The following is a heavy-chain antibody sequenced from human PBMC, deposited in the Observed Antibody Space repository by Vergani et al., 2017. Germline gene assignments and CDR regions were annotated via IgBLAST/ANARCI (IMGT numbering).Heavy chain of an antibody. D-gene: IGHD3-10*01. CDR1: SLPLSPLCYS. CDR2: IYHSGST. V-gene: IGHV4-30-2*01. Sequence: QLQLQESGSALVNPSPPLSLPSPLSSLPLSPLCYSLTSLRPPPRTDLAWLGYIYHSGSTYYNPSLKSRVTISVDRSKNQFSLKLSSVTAADTAVYYCARIIGGSGSLEDAFDIWGQGTMVTVSS. CDR3: ARIIGGSGSLEDAFDI. J-gene: IGHJ3*02.